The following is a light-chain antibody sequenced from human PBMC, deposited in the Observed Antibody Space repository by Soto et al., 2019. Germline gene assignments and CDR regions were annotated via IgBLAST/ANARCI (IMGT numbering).Light chain of an antibody. CDR3: QRYNNWPLT. CDR1: QGIGDT. CDR2: DTS. Sequence: EVVMTQSPSTLPVSPGEGATLSCRASQGIGDTLAWYQHKPGKTPRLLIYDTSTRATGVPARFSGSRSGTEYTLTINSLQPEDFEVYYCQRYNNWPLTFGGGTKVDIK. J-gene: IGKJ4*01. V-gene: IGKV3-15*01.